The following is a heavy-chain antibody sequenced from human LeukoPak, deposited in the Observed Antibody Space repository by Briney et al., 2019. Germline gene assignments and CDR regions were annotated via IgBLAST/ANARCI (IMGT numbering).Heavy chain of an antibody. J-gene: IGHJ4*02. CDR1: GFTFSSYW. D-gene: IGHD2-21*02. V-gene: IGHV3-74*01. Sequence: GGSLRLSCAASGFTFSSYWMHWVRQAPGKGLVWVSRINNDGSSTSHADSVKGRFTISRDNAKNTLYLQMDSLRAEDTAVYYCARPVCGGDCYPYDYWGQGTLVTVSS. CDR3: ARPVCGGDCYPYDY. CDR2: INNDGSST.